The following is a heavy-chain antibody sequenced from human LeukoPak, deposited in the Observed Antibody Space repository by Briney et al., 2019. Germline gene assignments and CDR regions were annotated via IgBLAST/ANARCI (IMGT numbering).Heavy chain of an antibody. CDR1: GFTFSNYA. V-gene: IGHV3-30*04. D-gene: IGHD4-23*01. CDR3: ARDLYFGGFFDH. J-gene: IGHJ4*02. CDR2: ISYDGSNN. Sequence: GTSLRLSCAASGFTFSNYAMHWVRQAPGKGLEWVAVISYDGSNNHHADSVKGRLTISRDNSKNILYLQMNGLRAEDTAVYYCARDLYFGGFFDHWGQGALVTVSS.